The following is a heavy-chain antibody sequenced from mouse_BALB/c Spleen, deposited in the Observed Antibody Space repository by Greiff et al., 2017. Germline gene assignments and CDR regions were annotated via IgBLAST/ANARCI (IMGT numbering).Heavy chain of an antibody. J-gene: IGHJ4*01. CDR3: ARDGNGNPYYYAMDY. Sequence: VMLVESGPGLVAPSQSLSITCTVSGFSLTGYGVNWVRQPPGKGLEWLGMIWGDGSTDYNSALKSRLSISKDNSKSQVFLKMNSLQTDDTARYYCARDGNGNPYYYAMDYWGQGTSVTVSA. V-gene: IGHV2-6-7*01. CDR2: IWGDGST. CDR1: GFSLTGYG. D-gene: IGHD2-1*01.